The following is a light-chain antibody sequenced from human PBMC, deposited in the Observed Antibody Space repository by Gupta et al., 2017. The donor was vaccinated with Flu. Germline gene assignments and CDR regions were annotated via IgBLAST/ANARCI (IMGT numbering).Light chain of an antibody. Sequence: SSSNSGAVYDVHWYQQLPGTAPNLLIYGNSNRPSGVPDRFSGSKSGTSASLAITGLQAEDEADYYCQSYDSSLSVVFGGGTKLTVL. CDR3: QSYDSSLSVV. CDR2: GNS. CDR1: SSNSGAVYD. J-gene: IGLJ2*01. V-gene: IGLV1-40*01.